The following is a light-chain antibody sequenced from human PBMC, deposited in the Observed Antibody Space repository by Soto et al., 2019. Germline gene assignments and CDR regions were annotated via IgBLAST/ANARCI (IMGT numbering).Light chain of an antibody. Sequence: ERVLIPVPGVPFFYPREKTTLPCTASQSVSSSYLAWYQQKPGQAPRLLIYGASSRATGIPDRFSGSGSGTDFTLTISRLEPEDFAVYYCQQYGSSPQITFGPGTKVDIK. CDR3: QQYGSSPQIT. V-gene: IGKV3-20*01. J-gene: IGKJ3*01. CDR1: QSVSSSY. CDR2: GAS.